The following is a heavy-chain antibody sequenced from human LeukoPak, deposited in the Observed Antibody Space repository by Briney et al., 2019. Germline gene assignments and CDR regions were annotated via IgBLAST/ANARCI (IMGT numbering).Heavy chain of an antibody. CDR1: GFTVSSYG. CDR3: TKRLSLRFDAFDI. V-gene: IGHV3-30*18. CDR2: ISYDGTNK. Sequence: GGSLRLSCAVSGFTVSSYGMHWVRQAPGKGLEWVAVISYDGTNKYYADSVKGRFTISRDNSKNTLYLQMNSLRAEDTAIYYCTKRLSLRFDAFDIWGPGTVVTVSS. D-gene: IGHD3-3*01. J-gene: IGHJ3*02.